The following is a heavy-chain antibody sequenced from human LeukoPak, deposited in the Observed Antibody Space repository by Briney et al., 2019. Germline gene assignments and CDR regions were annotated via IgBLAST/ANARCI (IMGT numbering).Heavy chain of an antibody. V-gene: IGHV3-7*01. CDR2: IRQDGSEQ. CDR3: VRDPSYGSSWYYYMDV. Sequence: GGSLRLSCAASGFTFSNYWMSWARQVPGKGLEWMANIRQDGSEQQYVDSVKGRFTISRDNAKNSVYLQMNSLRAEDTAVYYCVRDPSYGSSWYYYMDVWGKGTTVTVSS. J-gene: IGHJ6*03. CDR1: GFTFSNYW. D-gene: IGHD6-13*01.